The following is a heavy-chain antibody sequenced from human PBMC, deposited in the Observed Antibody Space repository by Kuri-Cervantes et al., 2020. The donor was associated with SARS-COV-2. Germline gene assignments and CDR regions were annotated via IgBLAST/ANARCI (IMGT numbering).Heavy chain of an antibody. CDR3: ARVAGEGPIYYYYMDV. J-gene: IGHJ6*03. CDR2: ISRSSTL. Sequence: GGSLRLSCAASGFTFSDYYMNWVRQAPGKGLECVSSISRSSTLYCADSVKGRFTISKESGENSLYLHMNSLRGDDTAVYYCARVAGEGPIYYYYMDVWGKGTTVTVSS. D-gene: IGHD2-21*01. CDR1: GFTFSDYY. V-gene: IGHV3-69-1*01.